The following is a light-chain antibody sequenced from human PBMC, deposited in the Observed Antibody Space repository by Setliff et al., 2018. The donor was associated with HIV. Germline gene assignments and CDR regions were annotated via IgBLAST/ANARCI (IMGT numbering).Light chain of an antibody. CDR2: SNN. Sequence: QSVLTQPPSASGTPGQRVTISCSGSSSNIGINYVYWYQQLPGTAPKLLIYSNNQRPSGVPDRFSGSKSGTSASLAISGLRSEDEADYYCCSYGGSSTFAVFGGGTKVTVL. J-gene: IGLJ2*01. CDR1: SSNIGINY. V-gene: IGLV1-47*01. CDR3: CSYGGSSTFAV.